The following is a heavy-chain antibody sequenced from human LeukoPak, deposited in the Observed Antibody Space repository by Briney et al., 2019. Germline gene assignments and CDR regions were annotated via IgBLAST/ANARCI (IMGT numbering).Heavy chain of an antibody. CDR1: GGSISSSSYY. J-gene: IGHJ4*02. CDR3: ARLDYYGSGSIDY. Sequence: SETLSLTCTVSGGSISSSSYYWGWIRQPPGKGLEWIGSIYYSGSTYHNPSLKSRVTISVDTSKNQFSLKLSSVTAADTAVYYCARLDYYGSGSIDYWGQGTLVTVSS. CDR2: IYYSGST. D-gene: IGHD3-10*01. V-gene: IGHV4-39*01.